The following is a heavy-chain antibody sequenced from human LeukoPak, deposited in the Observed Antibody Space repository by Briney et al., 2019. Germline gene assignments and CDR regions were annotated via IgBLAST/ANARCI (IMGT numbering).Heavy chain of an antibody. CDR3: ARHHQTAVTRNYTHPLDV. Sequence: SETLSLTCTVSGASVTDHYWSWIRQSPGKGLEWIAFISPGGRTVYSPSVKSRLTLGLDTSKNQVSLRLNSVTAADTALFCCARHHQTAVTRNYTHPLDVWGKGTTVTVSS. J-gene: IGHJ6*04. V-gene: IGHV4-4*09. CDR1: GASVTDHY. D-gene: IGHD4-17*01. CDR2: ISPGGRT.